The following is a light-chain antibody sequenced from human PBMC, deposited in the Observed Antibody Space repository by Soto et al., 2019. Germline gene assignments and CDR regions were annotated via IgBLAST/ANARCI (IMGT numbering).Light chain of an antibody. CDR3: RPYDSSRGVGV. CDR1: SSNIGAGYN. V-gene: IGLV1-40*01. Sequence: QSVLTQPPSVSGAPGQRVTISCTGSSSNIGAGYNVHWYQQLPGTAPKLLIFGNSNRPSGVPDRFSGSKSGTSASLAITGLQAGGGAVYSCRPYDSSRGVGVFGGGPKRTVL. J-gene: IGLJ3*02. CDR2: GNS.